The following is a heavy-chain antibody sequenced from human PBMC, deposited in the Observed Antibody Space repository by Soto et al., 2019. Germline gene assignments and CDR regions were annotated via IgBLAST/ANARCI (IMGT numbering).Heavy chain of an antibody. J-gene: IGHJ5*02. CDR3: ARGLVAWYSSSWVYWFDP. CDR1: GYTFTRYY. V-gene: IGHV1-46*01. CDR2: IDPSGSGT. D-gene: IGHD6-13*01. Sequence: ASVKVSCKASGYTFTRYYMHWVRQAPGQRLEWMGLIDPSGSGTTYTQKFQGRVTMTRDTSTSTVYLEQASLTSDDTAVYYCARGLVAWYSSSWVYWFDPWGQGTLVTVSS.